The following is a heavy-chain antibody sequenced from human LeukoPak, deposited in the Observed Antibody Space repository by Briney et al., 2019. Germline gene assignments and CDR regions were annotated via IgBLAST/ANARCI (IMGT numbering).Heavy chain of an antibody. CDR3: AKEYSGYDYAFDY. J-gene: IGHJ4*02. CDR1: GFTFSSYG. D-gene: IGHD5-12*01. Sequence: SGGSLRLSCAASGFTFSSYGMHWIRQAPGKGLEWVAFIRYDGSNKYYADSVKGRFTISRDNSKNTLYLQMNSLRAEDTAVYCCAKEYSGYDYAFDYWGQGTLVTVSS. CDR2: IRYDGSNK. V-gene: IGHV3-30*02.